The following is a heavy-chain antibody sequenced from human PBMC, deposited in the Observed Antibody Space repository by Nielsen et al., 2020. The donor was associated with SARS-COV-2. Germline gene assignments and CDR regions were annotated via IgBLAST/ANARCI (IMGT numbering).Heavy chain of an antibody. CDR2: INPDGSMK. D-gene: IGHD1-1*01. V-gene: IGHV3-7*05. J-gene: IGHJ5*02. CDR3: LQGGAS. Sequence: GESLKISCAASGFSFSTSWMNWVRQGPGKRLEWVANINPDGSMKRHVDSVMGRFTISRDNAGDSLYLQMNNLRAEDTAIYYCLQGGASWGQGTLVTVSS. CDR1: GFSFSTSW.